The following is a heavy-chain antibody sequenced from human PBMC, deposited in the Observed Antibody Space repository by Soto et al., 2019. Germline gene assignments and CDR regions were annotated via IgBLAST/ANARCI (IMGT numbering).Heavy chain of an antibody. CDR1: GGTFSSYA. D-gene: IGHD1-26*01. V-gene: IGHV1-69*12. Sequence: QVQLVQSGAEVKKPGSSVQVSCKASGGTFSSYAISWVRQAPGQGLEWMGGIIPIFGTANYAQKFQGRVTITADESTSTAYMELSSLRSEDTAVYYCARCEPRLGVGATHCDYWGQGTLVTVSS. J-gene: IGHJ4*02. CDR2: IIPIFGTA. CDR3: ARCEPRLGVGATHCDY.